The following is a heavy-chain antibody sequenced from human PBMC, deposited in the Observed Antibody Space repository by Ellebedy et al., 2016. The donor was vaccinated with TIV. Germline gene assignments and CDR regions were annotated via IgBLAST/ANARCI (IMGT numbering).Heavy chain of an antibody. J-gene: IGHJ4*02. CDR2: ISGNSDTT. V-gene: IGHV3-23*01. Sequence: GGSLRLSXAASGFIFSNYAMSWVRQAPGKGLEWVAAISGNSDTTLYADSVKGRFTISRDNSKNTVYLQMNSLRAEDTAVYYCAREGVWLLDYWGQGTLVTVSS. D-gene: IGHD3-22*01. CDR3: AREGVWLLDY. CDR1: GFIFSNYA.